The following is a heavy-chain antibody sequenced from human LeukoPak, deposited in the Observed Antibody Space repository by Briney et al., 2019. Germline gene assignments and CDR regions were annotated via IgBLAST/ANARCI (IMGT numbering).Heavy chain of an antibody. CDR1: GFTFSDYN. CDR2: ISSSSSYI. Sequence: GGSLRLSCAASGFTFSDYNMNWVRQAPGKGLEWVSSISSSSSYIYYADSVKGRFTISRDNAKNSLYLQMNSLRAEDTAVYYCARVTSEGGFDYWGQGTLVTVSS. V-gene: IGHV3-21*01. D-gene: IGHD4-11*01. CDR3: ARVTSEGGFDY. J-gene: IGHJ4*02.